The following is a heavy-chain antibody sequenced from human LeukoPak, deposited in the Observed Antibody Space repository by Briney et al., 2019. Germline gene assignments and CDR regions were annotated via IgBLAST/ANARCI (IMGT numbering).Heavy chain of an antibody. CDR1: GDSVSSNSAA. D-gene: IGHD3-22*01. CDR2: TYYRSKWYN. J-gene: IGHJ3*02. Sequence: SQTLSLTCAISGDSVSSNSAAWNWIRQSPSRGLEWLGRTYYRSKWYNDYAVSVKSRITINPDTSKNQFSLQLNSVTPEDTAVYYCARDQGYYYDSSGYSYDAFDIWGQGTMVTVSS. V-gene: IGHV6-1*01. CDR3: ARDQGYYYDSSGYSYDAFDI.